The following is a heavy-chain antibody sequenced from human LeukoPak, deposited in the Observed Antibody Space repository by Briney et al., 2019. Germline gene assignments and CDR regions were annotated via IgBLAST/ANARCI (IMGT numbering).Heavy chain of an antibody. CDR1: GGSISSYY. V-gene: IGHV4-4*07. J-gene: IGHJ6*03. Sequence: SETLSLTCIVSGGSISSYYWSWIRQPAGKGLEWIGLAHSSGSTNHNPSLKSRVTMSVDTSKNQFSLKLSSVTAADTAVYYCARAVCSSTSCYPPLLYYYYYYMDVWGKGTTVSVSS. CDR2: AHSSGST. D-gene: IGHD2-2*01. CDR3: ARAVCSSTSCYPPLLYYYYYYMDV.